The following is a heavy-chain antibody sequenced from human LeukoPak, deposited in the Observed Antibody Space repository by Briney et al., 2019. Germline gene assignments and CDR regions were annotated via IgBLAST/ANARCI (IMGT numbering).Heavy chain of an antibody. J-gene: IGHJ5*02. CDR3: ARDLGSTELATPNWFDP. CDR2: ISSSSSTI. V-gene: IGHV3-48*01. Sequence: GGSLRLSCAASGFTFSSYSMNWVRQAPGKGLEWVSYISSSSSTIYYADSVKGRFTISRDNAKNSLYLQMNSLRAEDTAVYYCARDLGSTELATPNWFDPWGQGTLVTVSS. CDR1: GFTFSSYS. D-gene: IGHD6-13*01.